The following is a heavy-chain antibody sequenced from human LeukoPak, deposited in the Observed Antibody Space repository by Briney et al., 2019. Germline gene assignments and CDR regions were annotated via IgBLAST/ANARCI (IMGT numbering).Heavy chain of an antibody. D-gene: IGHD3-3*01. CDR2: IKQDGSEK. J-gene: IGHJ4*02. CDR1: GFTFSSYW. CDR3: ARDWRFLEWLFDY. V-gene: IGHV3-7*01. Sequence: GGSLRLSCAVSGFTFSSYWMSWVRQAPGKGLEWVANIKQDGSEKYVDSVKGRFTISRDNAKNSLYLQMNSLGAEDTAVYYCARDWRFLEWLFDYWGQGTLVTVSS.